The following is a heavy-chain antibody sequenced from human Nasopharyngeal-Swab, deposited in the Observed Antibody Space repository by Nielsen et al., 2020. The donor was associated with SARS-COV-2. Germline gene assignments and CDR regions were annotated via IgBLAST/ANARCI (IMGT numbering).Heavy chain of an antibody. CDR1: GYTFTSYY. CDR3: ARELSPYYDFWSGWLDY. CDR2: INPSGST. D-gene: IGHD3-3*01. J-gene: IGHJ4*02. V-gene: IGHV1-46*01. Sequence: ASVKVSCKASGYTFTSYYMHWVRQAPGQGLEWMGIINPSGSTTYSEKFQGRVTITSDTSTSTVYMELSSLRSEDTAVYYCARELSPYYDFWSGWLDYWGQGILVTVSS.